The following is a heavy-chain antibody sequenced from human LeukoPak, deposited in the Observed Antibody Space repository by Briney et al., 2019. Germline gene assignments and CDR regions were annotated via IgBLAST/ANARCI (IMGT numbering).Heavy chain of an antibody. J-gene: IGHJ4*02. CDR1: GFTVSSNY. V-gene: IGHV3-53*01. Sequence: GGSLRLSCAASGFTVSSNYMSWVRQAPGKGLQWVSVIYSGGSTYYADSVKGRFTISRDNSKNTLYLQMNSLRAEDTAVYYCARARSGYYYGAFGYWGQGTLVTVSS. CDR2: IYSGGST. CDR3: ARARSGYYYGAFGY. D-gene: IGHD3-22*01.